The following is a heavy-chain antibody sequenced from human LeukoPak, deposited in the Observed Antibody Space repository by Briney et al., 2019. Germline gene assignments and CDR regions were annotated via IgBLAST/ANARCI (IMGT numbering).Heavy chain of an antibody. Sequence: GGSLRLSCAASGFTFSSYAMSWVRQAPGKGLQWVSGISGSGGTTYYADSVEGRFTMSRDNSKKVLDLHMKSLRAEDTAVYYCANEVALYDFWSGFHYWRQATLVTVSS. CDR3: ANEVALYDFWSGFHY. D-gene: IGHD3-3*01. CDR2: ISGSGGTT. CDR1: GFTFSSYA. V-gene: IGHV3-23*01. J-gene: IGHJ4*02.